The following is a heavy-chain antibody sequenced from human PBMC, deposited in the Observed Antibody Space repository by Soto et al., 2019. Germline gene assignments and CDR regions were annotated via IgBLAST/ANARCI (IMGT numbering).Heavy chain of an antibody. J-gene: IGHJ4*02. Sequence: GESLKISCKGSGYTFTNYWIAWVRQMPGKGLEWMGIIHPADSDTRYGPSFQGQVTISIDKSISTAYLHWSSLKASDTAVYYCASVYSAYDQSSLYLFDYRGPGTLVTVSS. CDR3: ASVYSAYDQSSLYLFDY. V-gene: IGHV5-51*01. CDR2: IHPADSDT. D-gene: IGHD5-12*01. CDR1: GYTFTNYW.